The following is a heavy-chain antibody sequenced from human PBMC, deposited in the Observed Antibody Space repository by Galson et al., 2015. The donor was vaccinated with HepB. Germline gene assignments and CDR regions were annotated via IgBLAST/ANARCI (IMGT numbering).Heavy chain of an antibody. V-gene: IGHV1-18*01. CDR3: ARDSAAAYWFDP. CDR2: ISAYNGNT. Sequence: SVKVSCKASGYTFTSYGISWVRQAPGQGLEWMGWISAYNGNTSYAQKLQGRVTMTTDTSTSTAYMELRSLRSDDTAVYYCARDSAAAYWFDPWGQGTLVTVSS. J-gene: IGHJ5*02. CDR1: GYTFTSYG. D-gene: IGHD6-13*01.